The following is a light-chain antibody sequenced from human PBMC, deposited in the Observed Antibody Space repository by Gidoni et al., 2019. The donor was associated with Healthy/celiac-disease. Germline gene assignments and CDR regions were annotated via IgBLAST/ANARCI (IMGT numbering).Light chain of an antibody. CDR1: QSVSSY. V-gene: IGKV3-11*01. CDR2: DAS. CDR3: QQRSNWPFT. J-gene: IGKJ4*01. Sequence: EIVLTQSPATLSLYPGERATLSCRASQSVSSYLAWYQQKPGQAPRLLIYDASNSATGIPARFSGSGSGTDFTLTISSLEPEDFAVYYCQQRSNWPFTFGGGTKVEIK.